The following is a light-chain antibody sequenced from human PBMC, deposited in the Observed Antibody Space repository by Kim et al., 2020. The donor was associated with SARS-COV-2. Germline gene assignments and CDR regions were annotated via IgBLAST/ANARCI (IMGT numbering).Light chain of an antibody. Sequence: GSGGDRVTRTGRGRQSISSYVAWYQQKPGKAPKLLSYAASTLQSGVPSRCSGSGAGTDFTLTISSLQPEDFATYYCQQLNSYPLTFGGGTKVDIK. V-gene: IGKV1-9*01. CDR1: QSISSY. CDR3: QQLNSYPLT. J-gene: IGKJ4*01. CDR2: AAS.